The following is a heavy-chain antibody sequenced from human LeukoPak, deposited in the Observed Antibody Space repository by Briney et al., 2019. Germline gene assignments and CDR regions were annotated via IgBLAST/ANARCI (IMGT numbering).Heavy chain of an antibody. CDR2: IYTSGSG. J-gene: IGHJ2*01. CDR1: GASISIYY. V-gene: IGHV4-4*07. CDR3: ARDRGYSYGYWYFDL. Sequence: SESLSLTCTVSGASISIYYWSWIRQPAGKGLEWIGRIYTSGSGNYSPSLKSRVTMSVDTSKNQFSLKLSSVTAADTAVYYCARDRGYSYGYWYFDLWGRGTLVTVSS. D-gene: IGHD5-18*01.